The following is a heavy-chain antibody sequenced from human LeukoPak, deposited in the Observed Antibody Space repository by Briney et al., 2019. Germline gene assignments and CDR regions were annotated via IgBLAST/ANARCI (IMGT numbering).Heavy chain of an antibody. V-gene: IGHV1-8*01. J-gene: IGHJ6*03. D-gene: IGHD4-11*01. CDR1: GYTFTSYD. CDR2: MNPNSGNT. CDR3: ARAYSNGNYYYYYMDV. Sequence: ASVKVSCKASGYTFTSYDINWVRQATGQGLEWMGWMNPNSGNTGYAQKFQGRVTMTRNTSINTAYMELSSLRSEDTALYYCARAYSNGNYYYYYMDVWGKGTTVTVSS.